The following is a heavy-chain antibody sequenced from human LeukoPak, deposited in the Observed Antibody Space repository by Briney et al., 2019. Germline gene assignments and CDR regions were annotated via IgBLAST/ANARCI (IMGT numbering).Heavy chain of an antibody. CDR3: ARQGSSGWTPGGYYYYYGMDV. CDR2: INPNSGGT. J-gene: IGHJ6*02. D-gene: IGHD6-25*01. CDR1: GYTFTGYY. V-gene: IGHV1-2*04. Sequence: ASVKVSCKASGYTFTGYYMHWVRQAPGQGLEWMGWINPNSGGTNYAQKFQGWVTMTRDTSISTAYMELSRLRSDDTAVYYCARQGSSGWTPGGYYYYYGMDVWGQGTTVTVSS.